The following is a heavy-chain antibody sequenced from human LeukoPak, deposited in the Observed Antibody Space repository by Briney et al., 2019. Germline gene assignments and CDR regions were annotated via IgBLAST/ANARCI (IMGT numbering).Heavy chain of an antibody. D-gene: IGHD1-7*01. CDR1: GYTFTSYG. Sequence: ASVKVSCKASGYTFTSYGISWVRQAPGQGLEWMGWINPYGGGTNYAQKFQGRVTMTGATSINTVYMELSRLRYDDTAVFYCARGNYWNWFDPWGQGTLVTVSS. J-gene: IGHJ5*02. V-gene: IGHV1-2*02. CDR3: ARGNYWNWFDP. CDR2: INPYGGGT.